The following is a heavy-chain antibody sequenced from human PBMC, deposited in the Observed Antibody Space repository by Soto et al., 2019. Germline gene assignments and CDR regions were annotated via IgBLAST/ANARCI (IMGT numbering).Heavy chain of an antibody. CDR2: TYYRSKWYN. CDR1: GDSVSGNSAA. D-gene: IGHD2-2*03. CDR3: ARDPNSDEWINVFDV. Sequence: SQTLSLTCAISGDSVSGNSAAWNWIRQSPSRGLEWLGRTYYRSKWYNDCAVSVKSRITINPDTSKNQFSLHLDSVTPDDSAVYYCARDPNSDEWINVFDVWGPGTMVTVS. J-gene: IGHJ3*01. V-gene: IGHV6-1*01.